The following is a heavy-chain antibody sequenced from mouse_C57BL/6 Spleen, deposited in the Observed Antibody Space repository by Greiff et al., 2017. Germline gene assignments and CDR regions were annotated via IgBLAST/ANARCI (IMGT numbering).Heavy chain of an antibody. CDR3: ARRRDDCDEVDY. CDR1: GYTFTSYW. D-gene: IGHD2-4*01. J-gene: IGHJ4*01. Sequence: QVQLQQPGAELVKPGASVKLSCKASGYTFTSYWMHWVKQRPGQGLEWIGMINPNSSSTNYNEKFKSKATLTVDKASSTGNVQLRSLTSEDYEVEYCARRRDDCDEVDYWGQGTSVTVSS. CDR2: INPNSSST. V-gene: IGHV1-64*01.